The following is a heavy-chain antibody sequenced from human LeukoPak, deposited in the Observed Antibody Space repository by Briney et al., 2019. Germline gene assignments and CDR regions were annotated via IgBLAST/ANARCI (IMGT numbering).Heavy chain of an antibody. CDR3: AVVGQGVVITFDY. J-gene: IGHJ4*02. V-gene: IGHV3-23*01. CDR2: VSVSDGGT. CDR1: GFTFNSFA. Sequence: GGSLRLSCAASGFTFNSFAMTWVRQVPGKGLEWVSAVSVSDGGTNYADSVKGRFTISRDNSKNTLYLQMNSLRVEDTAVYYCAVVGQGVVITFDYWGQGTLVTVSS. D-gene: IGHD3-3*01.